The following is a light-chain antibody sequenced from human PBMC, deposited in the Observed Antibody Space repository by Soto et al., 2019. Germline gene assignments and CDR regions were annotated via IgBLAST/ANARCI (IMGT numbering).Light chain of an antibody. J-gene: IGKJ4*01. CDR1: QSIASW. V-gene: IGKV1-5*03. CDR2: KAS. CDR3: QQYKSDSFT. Sequence: DIQMTQSPSTLSASVGDSVNITCRASQSIASWLAWYQQKPGKAPKLLIYKASTLESGVPSRFSGSGSGTEFTLTINSLQPEDFATYHCQQYKSDSFTFCGGTKVEIK.